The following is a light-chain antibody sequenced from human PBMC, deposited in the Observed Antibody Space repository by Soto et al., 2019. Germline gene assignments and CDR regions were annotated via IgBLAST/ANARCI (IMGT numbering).Light chain of an antibody. CDR3: TSYTSSETRVVL. V-gene: IGLV2-14*01. CDR1: SSDVGYYDY. Sequence: QSALTQPASVSGSPGQSITISCTGTSSDVGYYDYVSWYQQHPGKAPKVIISEVSNRPSGVSNRFSGSKSGNTASLTISGLQAEDEADYYCTSYTSSETRVVLFGGGTKLTVL. J-gene: IGLJ2*01. CDR2: EVS.